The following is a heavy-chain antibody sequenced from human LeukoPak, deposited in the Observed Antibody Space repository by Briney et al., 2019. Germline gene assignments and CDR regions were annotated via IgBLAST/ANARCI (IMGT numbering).Heavy chain of an antibody. D-gene: IGHD5-18*01. J-gene: IGHJ5*02. CDR1: GGPISSSSYY. V-gene: IGHV4-39*01. CDR3: ARQTDTAMGWFDP. CDR2: IYYSGST. Sequence: PSETLSLTCTVSGGPISSSSYYWGWIRQPPGKGLEWIGSIYYSGSTYYNPSLKSRVTISVDTSKNQFSLKLSSVTAADTAVYYCARQTDTAMGWFDPWGQGTLVTVSS.